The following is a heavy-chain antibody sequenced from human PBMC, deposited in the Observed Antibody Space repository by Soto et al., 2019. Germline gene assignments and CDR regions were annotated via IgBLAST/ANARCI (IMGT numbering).Heavy chain of an antibody. CDR3: VRDVAAVGTDWFDP. V-gene: IGHV4-30-4*01. CDR2: IYSSGRT. J-gene: IGHJ5*02. D-gene: IGHD6-13*01. Sequence: PSETLSLTCTVSGGSIDSDDYYWTWIRQPPGKGLEWIGYIYSSGRTSYNPSLESRLTISMDTSKKEIYLELTSVTAADTAVYYCVRDVAAVGTDWFDPWGQGTLVTVSS. CDR1: GGSIDSDDYY.